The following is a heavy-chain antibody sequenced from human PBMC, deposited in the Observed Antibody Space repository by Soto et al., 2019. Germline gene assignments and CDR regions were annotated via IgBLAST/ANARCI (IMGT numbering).Heavy chain of an antibody. J-gene: IGHJ4*02. V-gene: IGHV3-11*06. CDR1: GFIFSDYY. Sequence: QVQLVESGGGLVKPGGSLRLSCAASGFIFSDYYMSWIRQAPGKGLEWVSYISGSSSYTNYADSVKGRFTISRDNAKNSLYLQMNSLRAEDTAVYYCAMAQITSQYYFDYWGQGTLVTASS. D-gene: IGHD1-20*01. CDR3: AMAQITSQYYFDY. CDR2: ISGSSSYT.